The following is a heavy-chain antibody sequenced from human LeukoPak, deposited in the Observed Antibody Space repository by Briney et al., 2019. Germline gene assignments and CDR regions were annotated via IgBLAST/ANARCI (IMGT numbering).Heavy chain of an antibody. CDR3: ARGRLLWFGESYYYYYYGMDV. Sequence: SETLSLTCTVSGGSISSYYWNWIRQPPGKGLEWIGYIYYSGSTNYNPSLKSRVTISVDTSKNQFSLKLSSVTAADTAVYYCARGRLLWFGESYYYYYYGMDVWGQGTTVTVSS. J-gene: IGHJ6*02. D-gene: IGHD3-10*01. V-gene: IGHV4-59*12. CDR2: IYYSGST. CDR1: GGSISSYY.